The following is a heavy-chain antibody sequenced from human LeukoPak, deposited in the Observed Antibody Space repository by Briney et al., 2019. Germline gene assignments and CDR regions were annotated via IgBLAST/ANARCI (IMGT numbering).Heavy chain of an antibody. Sequence: PSEALSLTCTVSGGSISSGGYYWSWIRQPPGKGLEWIGYIYHSGSSYYNPSLKSRVTISVDRSKNQFSLKLSSVTAADTAVYYCASDYRGDPTLRGQGTLVTVSS. J-gene: IGHJ4*02. D-gene: IGHD4-11*01. CDR2: IYHSGSS. V-gene: IGHV4-30-2*01. CDR3: ASDYRGDPTL. CDR1: GGSISSGGYY.